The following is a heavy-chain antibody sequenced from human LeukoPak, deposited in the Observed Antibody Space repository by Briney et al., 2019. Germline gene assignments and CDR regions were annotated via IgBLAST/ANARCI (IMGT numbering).Heavy chain of an antibody. CDR3: AKSWSCVQYNDWLCYFDY. CDR1: GFTFSNYA. V-gene: IGHV3-23*01. J-gene: IGHJ4*02. CDR2: ISGSSGTT. Sequence: GGSLRLSCAASGFTFSNYAMSWVRQAPGKGLEWVSGISGSSGTTYYTDSVQGRFTISRDNSKVTLYLQMNSLRDDDTAIYYCAKSWSCVQYNDWLCYFDYWGQGTLVTVSS. D-gene: IGHD3-9*01.